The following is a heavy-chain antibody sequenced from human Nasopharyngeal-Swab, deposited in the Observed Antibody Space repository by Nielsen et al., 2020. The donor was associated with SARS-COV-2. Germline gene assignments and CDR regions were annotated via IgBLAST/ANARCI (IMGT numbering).Heavy chain of an antibody. CDR3: AKDPYYYGSGSYWNYFDY. J-gene: IGHJ4*02. Sequence: WVRQAPGQGLEWMGGIIPIFGTANYAQKFQGRVTITADESTSTAYMELSSLRAEDTAVYYCAKDPYYYGSGSYWNYFDYWGQGTLVTVSS. CDR2: IIPIFGTA. V-gene: IGHV1-69*01. D-gene: IGHD3-10*01.